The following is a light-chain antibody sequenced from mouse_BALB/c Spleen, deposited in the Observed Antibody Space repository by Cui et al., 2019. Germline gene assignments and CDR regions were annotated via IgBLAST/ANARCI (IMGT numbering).Light chain of an antibody. CDR2: STA. CDR3: HQYHRSPFT. CDR1: SSVSSSY. V-gene: IGKV4-74*01. J-gene: IGKJ4*01. Sequence: QIVLTQSPAIMSASLGERVTMTCTASSSVSSSYLHWYQQKPGASPKVWMYSTANLAAGVPARFSGSGSGTSYSLTISSMEAEDAATYYCHQYHRSPFTFGSGTKLEIK.